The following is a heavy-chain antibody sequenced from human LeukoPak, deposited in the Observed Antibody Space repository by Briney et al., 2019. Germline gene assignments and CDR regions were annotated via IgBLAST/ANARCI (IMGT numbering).Heavy chain of an antibody. CDR2: ISSSSSYI. CDR3: AGEKDGYNTDY. J-gene: IGHJ4*02. D-gene: IGHD5-24*01. CDR1: GFAFSSYA. Sequence: NSGGSLRLSCAASGFAFSSYAMNWVRQAPGKGLEWVSSISSSSSYIYYADSVKGRFTISRDNAKNSLYLQMNSLRAEDTAVYYCAGEKDGYNTDYWGQGTLVTVSS. V-gene: IGHV3-21*01.